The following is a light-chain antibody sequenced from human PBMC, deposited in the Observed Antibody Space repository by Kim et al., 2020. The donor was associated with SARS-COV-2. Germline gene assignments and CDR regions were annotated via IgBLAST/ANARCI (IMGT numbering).Light chain of an antibody. V-gene: IGLV3-21*04. Sequence: ASGQTVRITCGGNNIGSKSVLWYQQKPGQAPVLVIYYESDRPSGIPERFSGSNSGNTATLTISRVEAGDEADYYCQVWDSSSDHRVFGGGTQLTVL. J-gene: IGLJ3*02. CDR2: YES. CDR1: NIGSKS. CDR3: QVWDSSSDHRV.